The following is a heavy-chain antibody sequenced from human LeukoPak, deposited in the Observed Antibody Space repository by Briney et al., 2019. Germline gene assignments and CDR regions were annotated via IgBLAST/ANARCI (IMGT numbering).Heavy chain of an antibody. Sequence: PGGSLRLSCAASGVTFSGHSMHWVRKAPGKGLVWVSGISRDGTITNYADAVKGRFTISRDNAKNTLYLQMNSLRVEDTAVYSCARGWYGPDSCGQGTLVTVSS. CDR1: GVTFSGHS. CDR3: ARGWYGPDS. D-gene: IGHD1-14*01. V-gene: IGHV3-74*01. CDR2: ISRDGTIT. J-gene: IGHJ5*01.